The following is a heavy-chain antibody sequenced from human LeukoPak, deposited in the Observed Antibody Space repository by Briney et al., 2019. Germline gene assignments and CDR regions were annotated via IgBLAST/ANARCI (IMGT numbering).Heavy chain of an antibody. D-gene: IGHD1-26*01. CDR3: ARCISGSYYFDY. CDR1: GPPFSRSA. CDR2: IIPIFGIV. V-gene: IGHV1-69*04. Sequence: VKLSCYASGPPFSRSAIRWVSGAAGQGLEWRGRIIPIFGIVNYAQKFQGRVTITADKSTSTAYIELSSLRSEDTAMYYCARCISGSYYFDYWGQGTLVTVSS. J-gene: IGHJ4*02.